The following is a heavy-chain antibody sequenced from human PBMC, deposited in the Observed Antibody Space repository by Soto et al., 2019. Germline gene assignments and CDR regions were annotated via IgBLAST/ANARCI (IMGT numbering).Heavy chain of an antibody. CDR1: VFTFSNDA. J-gene: IGHJ5*01. CDR2: LSGSGIST. Sequence: VQLLESGGGLVQPGGSLRLACAGSVFTFSNDAMSGVRHAPARGLEGVTGLSGSGISTHYASSVEGRFTISRDNSKNILYLQMNSLRAEDTAVYYCAKGMAKSRWDWFESWGQGTLVTVSS. CDR3: AKGMAKSRWDWFES. V-gene: IGHV3-23*01. D-gene: IGHD5-12*01.